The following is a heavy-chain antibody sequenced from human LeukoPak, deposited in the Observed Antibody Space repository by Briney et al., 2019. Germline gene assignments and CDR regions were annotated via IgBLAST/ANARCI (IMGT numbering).Heavy chain of an antibody. Sequence: SETLSLTCTVSGGSISSSNYYWGWIRQPPGKGLEWIGSIYYSGTTYYSSSLKSRVSISVDTSKNQFSLKLSSVTAADTAVYYCARSDYDNLSGYYDAFDIWGQGTMVTVSS. CDR1: GGSISSSNYY. D-gene: IGHD3-9*01. CDR2: IYYSGTT. V-gene: IGHV4-39*01. J-gene: IGHJ3*02. CDR3: ARSDYDNLSGYYDAFDI.